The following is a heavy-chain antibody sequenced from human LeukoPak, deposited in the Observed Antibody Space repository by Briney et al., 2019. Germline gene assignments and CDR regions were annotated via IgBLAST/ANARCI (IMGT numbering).Heavy chain of an antibody. CDR3: AREAGPRAWFDP. CDR2: INPNSGGT. D-gene: IGHD5-24*01. Sequence: GASVKVSRKASGYTFTGYYMHWVRQAPGQGLEWMGWINPNSGGTNYAQKFQGRVTMTRDTSISTAYMELSRLRSDDTAVYYCAREAGPRAWFDPWGQGTLVTVSS. CDR1: GYTFTGYY. J-gene: IGHJ5*02. V-gene: IGHV1-2*02.